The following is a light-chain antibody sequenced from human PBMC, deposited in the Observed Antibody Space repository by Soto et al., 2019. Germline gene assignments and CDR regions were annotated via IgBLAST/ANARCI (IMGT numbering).Light chain of an antibody. Sequence: EMALTQSPCTLSLSAVERDRISCRASQSVSSSYLAWYQQKPGQAPRLLIYGASSRATGIPDRFSGSGSGTDFTLTSSSLEDEDFAVYYCQQYSSSALTVGGGTKVE. CDR1: QSVSSSY. CDR2: GAS. CDR3: QQYSSSALT. J-gene: IGKJ4*01. V-gene: IGKV3-20*01.